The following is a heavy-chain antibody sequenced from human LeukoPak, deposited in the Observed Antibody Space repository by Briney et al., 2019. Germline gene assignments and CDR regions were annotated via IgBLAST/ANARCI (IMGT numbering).Heavy chain of an antibody. D-gene: IGHD3-22*01. V-gene: IGHV3-23*01. CDR2: ISGSGAST. J-gene: IGHJ3*02. Sequence: GGSLRLSCAASGFTFSSYGMSWVRQAPGKGLEWVSGISGSGASTYYADSVKGRFTISRDNSKKTLYLQMNSLRAEDTAVYYCAKDRYDSSGYHYPHAFDMWRQGKMVIVSS. CDR3: AKDRYDSSGYHYPHAFDM. CDR1: GFTFSSYG.